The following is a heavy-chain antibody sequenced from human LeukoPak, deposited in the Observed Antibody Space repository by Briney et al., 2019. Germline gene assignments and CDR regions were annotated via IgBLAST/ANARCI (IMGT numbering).Heavy chain of an antibody. CDR1: GGSISSYY. CDR3: AGSIAAAGPLYYFDY. V-gene: IGHV4-4*07. Sequence: KASETLSLTCTVSGGSISSYYWSWIQQPAGKGLEWIGRIYTSGSTNYNPSLKSRVTMSVDTSKNQFSLKLSSVTAADTAVYYCAGSIAAAGPLYYFDYWGQGTLVTVSS. CDR2: IYTSGST. J-gene: IGHJ4*02. D-gene: IGHD6-13*01.